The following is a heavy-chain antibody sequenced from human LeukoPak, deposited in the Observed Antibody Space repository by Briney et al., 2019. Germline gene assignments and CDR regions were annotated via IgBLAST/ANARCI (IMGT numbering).Heavy chain of an antibody. V-gene: IGHV4-59*08. Sequence: SETLSLTCAVSGDSISTYYWSWIRQPPGKGLEWIGYIYYSGSTNYNPSLKSRVTLSVDTSKNQFFLKLSSVTAADTAVYYCARHEIGSSWYPAFLDYWGQGTLVTVSS. CDR1: GDSISTYY. J-gene: IGHJ4*02. D-gene: IGHD6-13*01. CDR3: ARHEIGSSWYPAFLDY. CDR2: IYYSGST.